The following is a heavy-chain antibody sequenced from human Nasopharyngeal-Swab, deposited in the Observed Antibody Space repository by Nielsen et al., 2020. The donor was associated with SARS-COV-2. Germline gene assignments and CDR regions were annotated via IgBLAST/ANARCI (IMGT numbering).Heavy chain of an antibody. D-gene: IGHD3-9*01. CDR3: ARFGLYDTLTGYYSHYYMDV. CDR2: IWYDGGNK. Sequence: VLQAPGKGLEWVAVIWYDGGNKFYADSVKGRFAISRDNSENTLYLQMNSLRAEDTAVYYCARFGLYDTLTGYYSHYYMDVWGKGTTVTVSS. J-gene: IGHJ6*03. V-gene: IGHV3-33*01.